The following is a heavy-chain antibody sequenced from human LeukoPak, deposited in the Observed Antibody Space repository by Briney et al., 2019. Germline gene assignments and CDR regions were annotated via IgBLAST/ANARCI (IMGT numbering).Heavy chain of an antibody. CDR2: ISVGGAT. CDR3: ARDQTTVTSWHASNI. J-gene: IGHJ3*02. D-gene: IGHD4-17*01. Sequence: PGGSLRLSCAASGLAVSSNYMGWVRQAPGKGLEWVSIISVGGATNYGDSVMGRFTISSSDSKNTLYLQMTSRKSNKTGIYSCARDQTTVTSWHASNICSQGTMVTVSS. CDR1: GLAVSSNY. V-gene: IGHV3-66*02.